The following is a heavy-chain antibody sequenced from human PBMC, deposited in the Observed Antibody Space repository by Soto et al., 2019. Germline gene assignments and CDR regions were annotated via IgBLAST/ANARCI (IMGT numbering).Heavy chain of an antibody. V-gene: IGHV4-39*01. CDR2: IYYSGST. CDR3: ARSYCTNGVCYVYGMDV. Sequence: PSETLSLTCTVSGGSISSSSYYWGWIRQPPGKGLEWIGSIYYSGSTYYNPSLKSRVTISVDTSKNQFSPKLSSVTAADTAVYYCARSYCTNGVCYVYGMDVWGQGTTVTVSS. D-gene: IGHD2-8*01. CDR1: GGSISSSSYY. J-gene: IGHJ6*02.